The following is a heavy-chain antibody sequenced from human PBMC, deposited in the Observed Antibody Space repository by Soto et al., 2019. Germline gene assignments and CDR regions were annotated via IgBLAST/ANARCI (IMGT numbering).Heavy chain of an antibody. CDR2: MNPNSGNT. J-gene: IGHJ4*02. V-gene: IGHV1-8*01. D-gene: IGHD2-15*01. Sequence: QVQLVQSGAEVKKPGASVKVSCKASGYTFTSYDINWVRQATGQGLEWMGWMNPNSGNTGYAQKFQGRGTMTRNTSISTAYMELSSLRSEDTAVYYCARGWDCSGGSCYEFGDWGQGTLVTVSS. CDR1: GYTFTSYD. CDR3: ARGWDCSGGSCYEFGD.